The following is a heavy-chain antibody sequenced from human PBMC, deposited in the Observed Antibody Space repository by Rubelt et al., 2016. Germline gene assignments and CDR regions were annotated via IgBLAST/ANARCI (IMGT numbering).Heavy chain of an antibody. CDR3: ARDGCITMSCMDV. CDR2: VSYEGSNK. V-gene: IGHV3-30*03. J-gene: IGHJ6*02. CDR1: GFTFSSYS. D-gene: IGHD3-10*02. Sequence: VQLVESGGGLVKPGGSLRLSCAASGFTFSSYSMNWVRQAPGKGLEWVAVVSYEGSNKYYADSVKGRVTISRDNSKNTLYLQMNSLRAEDTAVYYCARDGCITMSCMDVWGQGTTVTVSS.